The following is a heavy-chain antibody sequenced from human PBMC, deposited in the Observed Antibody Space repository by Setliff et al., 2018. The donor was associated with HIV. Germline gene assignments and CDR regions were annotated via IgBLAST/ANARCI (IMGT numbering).Heavy chain of an antibody. J-gene: IGHJ4*02. CDR1: GGSISSSSYY. Sequence: SETLSLTCTVSGGSISSSSYYWGWIRQPPGKGLEWIGSIFNDGRTYYNPSLKSRVTISRDPSTKQFSLKMTSMTAADTAVYYCAAFFVTPLMTQDFWGQGTLVTVSS. CDR2: IFNDGRT. V-gene: IGHV4-39*07. CDR3: AAFFVTPLMTQDF. D-gene: IGHD4-17*01.